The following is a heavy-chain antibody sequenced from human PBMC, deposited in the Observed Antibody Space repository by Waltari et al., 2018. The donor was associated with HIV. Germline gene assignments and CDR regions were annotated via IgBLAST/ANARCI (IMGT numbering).Heavy chain of an antibody. CDR1: GYTFTGYY. Sequence: QVQLVQSGAEVKKPGASVKVSCKASGYTFTGYYMHWVRQAPGQGLEWRGWINPNRGGTDYAQKFQGRVTMTRDTSISTAYMELSRLRSDDTAVYYCARDRARTTDYYYYGMDVWGQGTTVTVSS. CDR2: INPNRGGT. J-gene: IGHJ6*02. V-gene: IGHV1-2*02. D-gene: IGHD1-7*01. CDR3: ARDRARTTDYYYYGMDV.